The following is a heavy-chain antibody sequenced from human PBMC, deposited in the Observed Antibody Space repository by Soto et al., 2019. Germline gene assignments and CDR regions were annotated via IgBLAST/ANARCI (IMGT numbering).Heavy chain of an antibody. V-gene: IGHV1-69*13. D-gene: IGHD3-22*01. Sequence: SVKVSCKASGYTFTSYAISWVRQAPGQGLEWMGGIIPIFGTANYAQKFQGRVTITADESTSTAYMELSSLRSEDTAVYYCARDPISDYYDSSGHISSPFWGQGTLVTVSS. CDR2: IIPIFGTA. CDR1: GYTFTSYA. CDR3: ARDPISDYYDSSGHISSPF. J-gene: IGHJ4*02.